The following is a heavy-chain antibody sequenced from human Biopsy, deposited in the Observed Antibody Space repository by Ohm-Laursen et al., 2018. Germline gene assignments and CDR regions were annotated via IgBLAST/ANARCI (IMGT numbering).Heavy chain of an antibody. D-gene: IGHD3-22*01. J-gene: IGHJ3*01. V-gene: IGHV4-4*07. CDR2: IYPGGST. CDR3: ASVVLGPTNDAFDL. CDR1: GGVINNYY. Sequence: SQTLCLTCNVSGGVINNYYWSWIRQPAGKGLEWIGRIYPGGSTNFNTSLKSRVNMSVDTSKQQLPLRLRAVTAADTAMYYRASVVLGPTNDAFDLWGQGTMVVVSS.